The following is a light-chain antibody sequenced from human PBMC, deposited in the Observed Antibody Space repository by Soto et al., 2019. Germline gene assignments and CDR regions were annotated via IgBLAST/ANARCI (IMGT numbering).Light chain of an antibody. V-gene: IGKV1-39*01. CDR2: AAS. CDR3: QQSYRTPLT. CDR1: QSISSSS. Sequence: DIQMTQSPSSLSASVGDRVTITCRPSQSISSSSLHWYQQKPGKAPKLLISAASTLQSGVPSRFSCSGSGTDFTLTISSLQPEDFATFYCQQSYRTPLTFGRGTRLEIK. J-gene: IGKJ5*01.